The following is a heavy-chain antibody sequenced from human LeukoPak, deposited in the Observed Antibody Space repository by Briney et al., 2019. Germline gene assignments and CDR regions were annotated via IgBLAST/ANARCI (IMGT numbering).Heavy chain of an antibody. CDR2: INWSGGST. V-gene: IGHV3-20*04. CDR3: ARDVSDILAGYYRTDNWFDP. J-gene: IGHJ5*02. D-gene: IGHD3-9*01. CDR1: GFTFDDYS. Sequence: GGSLRLSCAASGFTFDDYSMSWVRQAPGKGLEWVSGINWSGGSTGYADSVKGRFTISRDNAKNSLYLQMNSLRAEETAFYYCARDVSDILAGYYRTDNWFDPWGQGTLVTVSS.